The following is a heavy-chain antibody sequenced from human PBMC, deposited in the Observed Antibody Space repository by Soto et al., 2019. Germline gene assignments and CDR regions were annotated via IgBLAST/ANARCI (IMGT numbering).Heavy chain of an antibody. CDR2: IYSGGST. D-gene: IGHD6-13*01. CDR1: GFTVSSNY. Sequence: EMQLVETGGGLIQPGGSLRLSCAASGFTVSSNYMSWVRQAPGKGLEWVSVIYSGGSTYYADSVKGRFTISRDNSKNTLYLQMNSLRAEDTAVYYCAREARYSSSWEGNYWGQGTLVTVSS. V-gene: IGHV3-53*02. CDR3: AREARYSSSWEGNY. J-gene: IGHJ4*02.